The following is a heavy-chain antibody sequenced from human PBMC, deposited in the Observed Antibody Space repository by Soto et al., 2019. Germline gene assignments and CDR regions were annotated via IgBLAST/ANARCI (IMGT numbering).Heavy chain of an antibody. Sequence: HPGGSLRPSCAASGFTFSSYALTGVRQAPGRGLEGVSTFSGKGGYTYYSDSVRGRFTISRDNSKKMLYLQMDSLRADDTGVFYCAKGKANTVFGVDTLFDYWGQGTQVTVSS. CDR1: GFTFSSYA. V-gene: IGHV3-23*01. D-gene: IGHD3-3*01. CDR2: FSGKGGYT. CDR3: AKGKANTVFGVDTLFDY. J-gene: IGHJ4*02.